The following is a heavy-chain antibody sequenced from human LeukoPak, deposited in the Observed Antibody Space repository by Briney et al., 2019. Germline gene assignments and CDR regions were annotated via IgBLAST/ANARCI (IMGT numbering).Heavy chain of an antibody. CDR1: GFTFSSYA. CDR3: AREGRGYYDTLAFDY. CDR2: ISYDGSNK. V-gene: IGHV3-30*04. D-gene: IGHD3-22*01. Sequence: PGGSLRLSCAASGFTFSSYAMHWVRQAPGKGLEWVAVISYDGSNKYYADSVKGRFTISRDNSKNTLYLQMNSLRAEDTAVYYCAREGRGYYDTLAFDYWGQGTLVTVSS. J-gene: IGHJ4*02.